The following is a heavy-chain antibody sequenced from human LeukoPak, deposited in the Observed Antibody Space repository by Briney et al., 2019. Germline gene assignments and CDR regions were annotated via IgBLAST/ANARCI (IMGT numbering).Heavy chain of an antibody. V-gene: IGHV4-61*01. CDR3: ARENFGELFFDY. CDR2: IYYSGST. CDR1: GGSVSSGSYY. J-gene: IGHJ4*02. D-gene: IGHD3-10*01. Sequence: SETLSLTGTVSGGSVSSGSYYWSWIRQPPGKGLEWIGYIYYSGSTNYNPSLKSRVTISVDTSKNQFSLKLSSVTAADTAVYYCARENFGELFFDYWGQGTLVTVSS.